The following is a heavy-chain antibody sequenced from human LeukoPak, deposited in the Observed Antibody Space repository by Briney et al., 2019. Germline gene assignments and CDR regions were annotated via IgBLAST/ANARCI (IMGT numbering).Heavy chain of an antibody. D-gene: IGHD3-10*01. CDR2: ISGSDGTT. V-gene: IGHV3-23*01. Sequence: PGGSLRLSCSASGFTFSTYWMHWVRQTPGKGLVWVSGISGSDGTTYYADSVKGRFTISRDNSKNTLYLQMNSLRAEDTAIYFCAKDQKATYGSGSAEEGDYWGQGALVTVSS. CDR1: GFTFSTYW. CDR3: AKDQKATYGSGSAEEGDY. J-gene: IGHJ4*02.